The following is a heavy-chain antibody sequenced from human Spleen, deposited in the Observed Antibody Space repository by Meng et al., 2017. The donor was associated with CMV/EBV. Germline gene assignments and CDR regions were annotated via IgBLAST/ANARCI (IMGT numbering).Heavy chain of an antibody. CDR3: AHGDFWAGYYPHFDY. CDR1: GFYLSTSGVG. D-gene: IGHD3/OR15-3a*01. Sequence: SGFYLSTSGVGVGWIRQPPGEALECLAVIYWNDDIRYSPSLKSRLTITKDTSKNQVVLTMTNMDPVDAATYYCAHGDFWAGYYPHFDYWGQGTLVTVSS. J-gene: IGHJ4*02. CDR2: IYWNDDI. V-gene: IGHV2-5*01.